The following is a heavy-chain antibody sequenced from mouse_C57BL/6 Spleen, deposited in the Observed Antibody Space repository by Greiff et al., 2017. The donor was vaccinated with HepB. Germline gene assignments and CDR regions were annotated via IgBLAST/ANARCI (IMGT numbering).Heavy chain of an antibody. V-gene: IGHV3-6*01. D-gene: IGHD1-1*01. CDR1: GYSITSGYY. Sequence: EVKLQESGPGLVKPSQSLSLTCSVTGYSITSGYYWNWIRQFPGNKLEWMGYISYDGSNNYNPSLKNRISITRDTSKNQFFLKLNSVTTEDTATYYCARGPLRYAMDYWGQGTSVTVSS. CDR3: ARGPLRYAMDY. J-gene: IGHJ4*01. CDR2: ISYDGSN.